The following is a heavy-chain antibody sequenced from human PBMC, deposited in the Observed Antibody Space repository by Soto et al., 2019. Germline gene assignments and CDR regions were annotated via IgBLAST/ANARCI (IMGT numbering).Heavy chain of an antibody. CDR2: INPNSGGT. CDR3: ARDREGIAAAGTSLFYYVMDV. CDR1: GYTFTGYY. Sequence: QVQLVQSGAEVKKPGASVKVSCKASGYTFTGYYMHWLRQSPGQGLEWLGWINPNSGGTNYAQKFQGWVTMTRDTSISTVYLELSRLRSDATAVYYCARDREGIAAAGTSLFYYVMDVWGQGPTVTVSS. J-gene: IGHJ6*02. V-gene: IGHV1-2*04. D-gene: IGHD6-13*01.